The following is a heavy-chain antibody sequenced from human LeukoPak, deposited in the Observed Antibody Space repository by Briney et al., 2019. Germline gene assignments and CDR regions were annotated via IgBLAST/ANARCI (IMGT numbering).Heavy chain of an antibody. V-gene: IGHV3-21*01. CDR1: GFTFITYS. CDR3: ARDGPVTQFDY. CDR2: ITSGSSYI. D-gene: IGHD4-17*01. Sequence: GGSLRLSCAASGFTFITYSMNWFRQAPGKGLEWVSSITSGSSYIYYSDSLMGRFTISRDNAKNSLYLQMNSLRAEDTAVYYCARDGPVTQFDYWGQGTLVTVSS. J-gene: IGHJ4*02.